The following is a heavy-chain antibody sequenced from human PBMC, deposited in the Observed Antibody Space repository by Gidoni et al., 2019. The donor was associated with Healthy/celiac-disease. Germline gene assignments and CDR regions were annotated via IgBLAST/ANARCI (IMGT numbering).Heavy chain of an antibody. CDR3: ARVGARFRRGKLPLRYFDL. Sequence: QLQLQESGSGLVKPSQTLSLTCAVSGGSISSGGYSWSWIRQPPGKGLEWIGYIYHSGSTYYNPSLKSRVTISVDRSKNQFSLKLSSVTAADTAVYYCARVGARFRRGKLPLRYFDLWGRGTLVTVSS. J-gene: IGHJ2*01. D-gene: IGHD1-26*01. V-gene: IGHV4-30-2*01. CDR1: GGSISSGGYS. CDR2: IYHSGST.